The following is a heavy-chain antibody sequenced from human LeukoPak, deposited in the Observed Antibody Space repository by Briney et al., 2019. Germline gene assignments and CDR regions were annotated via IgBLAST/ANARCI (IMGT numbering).Heavy chain of an antibody. Sequence: PGASLRLSCAASGFTFSSYAMSWVRQAPGKGLEWVSAISGSGGGTYYADSVKGRFTISRDNSKNTLYLQMNSLRAEDTAVYYCAKDHYDSSGPHLYYYYYGMDVWGQGTTVTVSS. V-gene: IGHV3-23*01. J-gene: IGHJ6*02. D-gene: IGHD3-22*01. CDR1: GFTFSSYA. CDR3: AKDHYDSSGPHLYYYYYGMDV. CDR2: ISGSGGGT.